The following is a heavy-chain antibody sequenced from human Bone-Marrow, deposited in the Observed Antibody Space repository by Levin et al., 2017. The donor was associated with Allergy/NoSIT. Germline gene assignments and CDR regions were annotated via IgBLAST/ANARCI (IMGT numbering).Heavy chain of an antibody. D-gene: IGHD5-24*01. Sequence: SSETLSLTCTVSGGSITSGGYHWSWIRQHPGKDLEWIGYISYRGSTYYNPSLKSRVTLSIDTSKTQISLKLNSLTAADTAVYFCAREDGYVFDYWGQGTLVTVSS. V-gene: IGHV4-31*03. J-gene: IGHJ4*02. CDR3: AREDGYVFDY. CDR2: ISYRGST. CDR1: GGSITSGGYH.